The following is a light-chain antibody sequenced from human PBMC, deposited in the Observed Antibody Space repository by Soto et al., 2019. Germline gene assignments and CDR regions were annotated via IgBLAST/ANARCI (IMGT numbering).Light chain of an antibody. CDR1: QSISSW. CDR3: QQYHSSPYT. Sequence: DIQMTQSPSTLSASVGDRVTITCRASQSISSWLVWYQQKPGKAPKLLIYKASSLESGVPSRFSGSGSGTEFTLTISSLQPDDFATYYCQQYHSSPYTFGQGTKLEIK. V-gene: IGKV1-5*03. J-gene: IGKJ2*01. CDR2: KAS.